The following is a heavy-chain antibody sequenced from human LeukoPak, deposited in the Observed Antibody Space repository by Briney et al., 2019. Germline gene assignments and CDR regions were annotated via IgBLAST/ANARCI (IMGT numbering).Heavy chain of an antibody. CDR3: SSLRLGDSYFDF. Sequence: SSETLSLTCAVSNYSVSCNVYWSWLRQSPGRGLEWIGIVHRSGNAYYTTPLKSRVILAFASSKKELSQQINSVTATDTALYFCSSLRLGDSYFDFWGQGTQVTVSS. J-gene: IGHJ4*02. V-gene: IGHV4-38-2*01. CDR1: NYSVSCNVY. CDR2: VHRSGNA.